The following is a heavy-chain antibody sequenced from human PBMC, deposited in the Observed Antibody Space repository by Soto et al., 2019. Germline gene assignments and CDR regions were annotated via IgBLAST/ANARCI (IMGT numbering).Heavy chain of an antibody. D-gene: IGHD4-17*01. CDR3: ETIGDRDGFDL. CDR1: GFAFITYN. V-gene: IGHV3-21*06. Sequence: EVQLVESGGGLVKPGESLRLSCAASGFAFITYNMKWVRQAPGKGLEWVSSISTSGTYVFYAGSVRGRFTIFRDDAKNSLHLQMNSLRAEDTALYYCETIGDRDGFDLWGQGTAFPVSA. J-gene: IGHJ3*01. CDR2: ISTSGTYV.